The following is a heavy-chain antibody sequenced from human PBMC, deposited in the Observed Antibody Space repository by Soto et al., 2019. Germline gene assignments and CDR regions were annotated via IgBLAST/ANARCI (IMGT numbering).Heavy chain of an antibody. CDR3: AKDLDRIAARPSLYVMNF. V-gene: IGHV3-23*01. D-gene: IGHD6-6*01. CDR2: ITGNGVST. Sequence: GGSLRLSCAASGFTSSDYAMSWVRQAPGKGLEWVSSITGNGVSTYYADSVRGRFTISRDNSKNTLYLQVNSLRAQDTAVYYCAKDLDRIAARPSLYVMNFWGQGSTVTVSS. J-gene: IGHJ6*02. CDR1: GFTSSDYA.